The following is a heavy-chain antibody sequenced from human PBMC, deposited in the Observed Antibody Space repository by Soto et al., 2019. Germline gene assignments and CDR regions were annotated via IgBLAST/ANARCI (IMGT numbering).Heavy chain of an antibody. J-gene: IGHJ4*02. CDR1: GYTFTSYG. D-gene: IGHD3-22*01. CDR2: ISAYNGNT. V-gene: IGHV1-18*01. CDR3: ARDIATYYYDSSGYGNFDY. Sequence: ASVKVSCKASGYTFTSYGISRVRQAPGQGLEWMGWISAYNGNTNYAQKLQGRVTMTTDTSTSTAYMELRSLRSDDTAVYYCARDIATYYYDSSGYGNFDYWGQGTLVTVSS.